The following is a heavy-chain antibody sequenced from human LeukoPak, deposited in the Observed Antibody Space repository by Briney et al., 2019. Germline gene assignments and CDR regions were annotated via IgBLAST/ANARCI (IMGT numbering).Heavy chain of an antibody. CDR3: ARRQKRVCWSGSAFDY. CDR1: GGSFSGYY. J-gene: IGHJ4*02. D-gene: IGHD3-3*01. CDR2: INHSGST. V-gene: IGHV4-34*01. Sequence: SETLSLTCAVYGGSFSGYYWSWIRQPPGKGLEWIGEINHSGSTNYNPSLNSRVTISVDTSKNQFSLKMSSVTAADTAVDYCARRQKRVCWSGSAFDYWGQGTLVTVSS.